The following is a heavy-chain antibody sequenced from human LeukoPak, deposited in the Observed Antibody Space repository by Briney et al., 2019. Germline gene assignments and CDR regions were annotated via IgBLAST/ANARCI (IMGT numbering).Heavy chain of an antibody. Sequence: GGTLRLSCAASGFTFSSYAMHWVRQAPGKGLEWVAFIRYDGSNKFHADSVKGRFTISRDNSKNTLFLQMSSLRAGDTALYYCARESESYDSTGSTFHFWGQGTLVTVSS. V-gene: IGHV3-30*02. D-gene: IGHD3-22*01. CDR2: IRYDGSNK. CDR3: ARESESYDSTGSTFHF. J-gene: IGHJ4*02. CDR1: GFTFSSYA.